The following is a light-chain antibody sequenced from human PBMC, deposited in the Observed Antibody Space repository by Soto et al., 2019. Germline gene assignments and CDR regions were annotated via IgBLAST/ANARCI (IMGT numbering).Light chain of an antibody. CDR2: EVS. J-gene: IGLJ1*01. Sequence: QSALTQPASVSGSPGQSITISCTGTSSDVGGYNYVSWYQQHPGKAPKLMIYEVSNRPSGVSNRFSGSKSGNTASLTISGLRAEDEAGYCCISYTSVSSLDVFGTGTKVTVL. CDR3: ISYTSVSSLDV. V-gene: IGLV2-14*01. CDR1: SSDVGGYNY.